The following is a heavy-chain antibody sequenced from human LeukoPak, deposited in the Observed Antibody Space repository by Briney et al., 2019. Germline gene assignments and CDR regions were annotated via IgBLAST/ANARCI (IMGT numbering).Heavy chain of an antibody. CDR2: IYHSGST. Sequence: SSETLSLTCAVSGGSISIGGYSWSWIRQPPGKGLEWIGYIYHSGSTYYNPSLKSRVTISVDRSKNQFSLKLSSVTAADTAVYYCARREGAYYDGNWFDPWGQGTLVTVSS. CDR3: ARREGAYYDGNWFDP. D-gene: IGHD3-10*01. V-gene: IGHV4-30-2*01. J-gene: IGHJ5*02. CDR1: GGSISIGGYS.